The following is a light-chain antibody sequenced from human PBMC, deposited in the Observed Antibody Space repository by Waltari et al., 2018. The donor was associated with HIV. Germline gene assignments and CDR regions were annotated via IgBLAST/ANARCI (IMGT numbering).Light chain of an antibody. J-gene: IGKJ2*01. CDR1: QSVSSGY. Sequence: EIVLTQSPGTLSLSPGERATLSCRASQSVSSGYLAWYQQKLGQAPRLLISGTSNSATGIPDRFSGSGSGTEFTLTISSLEPEDFAVYYCQHYHNSRYLFGQGTKLEI. CDR2: GTS. V-gene: IGKV3-20*01. CDR3: QHYHNSRYL.